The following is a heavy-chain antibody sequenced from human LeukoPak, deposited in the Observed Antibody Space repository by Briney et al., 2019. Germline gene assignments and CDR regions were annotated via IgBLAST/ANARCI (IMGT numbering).Heavy chain of an antibody. D-gene: IGHD3-10*01. CDR1: GGSISSSSYY. CDR3: ARVKLLWFGGFDY. CDR2: IYYSGST. Sequence: SETLSLTCTVSGGSISSSSYYWGWIRQPPGKGLEWIGSIYYSGSTYYNPSLKSRVTISVDTSKNQFSLKLSSVTAADTAVYYCARVKLLWFGGFDYWGQGTLVTVSS. V-gene: IGHV4-39*07. J-gene: IGHJ4*02.